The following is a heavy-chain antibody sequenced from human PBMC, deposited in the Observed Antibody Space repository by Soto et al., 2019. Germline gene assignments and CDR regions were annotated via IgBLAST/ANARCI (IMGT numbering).Heavy chain of an antibody. D-gene: IGHD1-7*01. CDR2: IYYSGST. CDR1: GGSISSGGYY. V-gene: IGHV4-31*03. J-gene: IGHJ4*02. Sequence: SETLSLTCTVSGGSISSGGYYWSWIRQHPGKGLEWIGYIYYSGSTYYNPSLKSRVTISVDTSKNQFSLKLSSVTAADTAVYYCAREPTGTTSVDYWGQGTLVTVSS. CDR3: AREPTGTTSVDY.